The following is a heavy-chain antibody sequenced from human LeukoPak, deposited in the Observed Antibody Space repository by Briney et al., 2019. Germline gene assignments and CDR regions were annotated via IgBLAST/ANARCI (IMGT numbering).Heavy chain of an antibody. Sequence: GASVKVSCKVSGYTLTELSMHWVRQAPGKGLEWMGGFDPEDGETIYAQKFQGRVTMTEDTSTDTAYMELSSLRSEDTAMYYCATDGLLPFHFDYWGQGTLVTVSS. CDR1: GYTLTELS. D-gene: IGHD1-26*01. V-gene: IGHV1-24*01. CDR2: FDPEDGET. CDR3: ATDGLLPFHFDY. J-gene: IGHJ4*02.